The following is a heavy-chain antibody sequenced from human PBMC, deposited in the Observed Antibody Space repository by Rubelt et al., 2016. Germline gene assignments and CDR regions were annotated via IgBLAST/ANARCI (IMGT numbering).Heavy chain of an antibody. J-gene: IGHJ4*02. CDR3: ARGQGFGNLFVY. CDR2: IYIGGST. CDR1: GFTFSSYA. Sequence: GGGLVQPGGSLRLSCAASGFTFSSYAMSWVRQAPGKGLEWVSTIYIGGSTYYADSVKGRFSITRDNSKNTLDLQMDSLRAEDTAVYYCARGQGFGNLFVYWGQGTLVTVSS. V-gene: IGHV3-23*05. D-gene: IGHD3-10*01.